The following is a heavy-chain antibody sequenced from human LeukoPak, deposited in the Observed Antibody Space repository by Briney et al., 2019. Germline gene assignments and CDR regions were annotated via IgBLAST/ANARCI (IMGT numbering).Heavy chain of an antibody. Sequence: AASVKVSCKASGYTSTSYGISWVRQAPGQGLEWMGWISAYNGYTNYAQKLQGRVTMTTDTSTSTAYMELRSLRSDDTAVYYCARESRLYYDFWSGSSWMDVWGQGTTVTVSS. CDR3: ARESRLYYDFWSGSSWMDV. D-gene: IGHD3-3*01. V-gene: IGHV1-18*01. CDR1: GYTSTSYG. J-gene: IGHJ6*02. CDR2: ISAYNGYT.